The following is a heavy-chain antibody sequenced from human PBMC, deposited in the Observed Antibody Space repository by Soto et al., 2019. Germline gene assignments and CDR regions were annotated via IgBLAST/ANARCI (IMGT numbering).Heavy chain of an antibody. Sequence: SETLSLTCTVSGGSISSYYWSWIRQPPGKGLEWIGYIYYSGSTNYNPSLKSRVTISVDTSKNQFSLKLSSVTAADTAVYYCARDGRGLGYWGQGTLVTVSS. CDR2: IYYSGST. CDR3: ARDGRGLGY. CDR1: GGSISSYY. D-gene: IGHD1-26*01. J-gene: IGHJ4*02. V-gene: IGHV4-59*01.